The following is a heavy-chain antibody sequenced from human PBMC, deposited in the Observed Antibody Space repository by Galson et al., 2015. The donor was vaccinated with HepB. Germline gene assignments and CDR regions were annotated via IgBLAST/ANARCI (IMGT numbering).Heavy chain of an antibody. CDR2: VSFGGNNI. Sequence: SLRLSCAASGFTFSDHAVHWVRQAPGKGLEWVAVVSFGGNNIYYADSVKGRLTVSRENSKNMLYLQMNSLRLEDTAIYYCAKDGGSGLRYLEWVVSGNYFDHWGQGSLVTVSS. V-gene: IGHV3-30*04. CDR3: AKDGGSGLRYLEWVVSGNYFDH. D-gene: IGHD3-3*01. CDR1: GFTFSDHA. J-gene: IGHJ4*02.